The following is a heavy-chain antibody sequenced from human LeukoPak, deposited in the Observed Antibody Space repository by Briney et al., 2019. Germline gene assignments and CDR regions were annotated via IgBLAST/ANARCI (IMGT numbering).Heavy chain of an antibody. J-gene: IGHJ4*02. CDR2: IKSKSDGGTA. CDR1: GFIFSNAW. Sequence: KTGGSLRLSCAASGFIFSNAWMSWARQAPGKGLEWLGRIKSKSDGGTADYAAPGKGRFTISRDDSKNTLYLQMNSLKTEDTGVYYCTTYTVGPTTSHFDCWGQGTLVTVSS. V-gene: IGHV3-15*01. D-gene: IGHD1-26*01. CDR3: TTYTVGPTTSHFDC.